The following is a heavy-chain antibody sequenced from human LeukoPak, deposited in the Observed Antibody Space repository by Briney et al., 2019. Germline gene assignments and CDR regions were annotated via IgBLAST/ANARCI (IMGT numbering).Heavy chain of an antibody. CDR1: GFTFSSYA. V-gene: IGHV3-23*01. Sequence: PGGSLRLSCAASGFTFSSYAMSWVRQAPGKGLEWVSTISASGGSTYYADSVKGRFTFSRDNSKNTLYLQMNSLRAEDTAVYYCANRFSCGPNEYFDYWGQGTLVTVSS. J-gene: IGHJ4*02. D-gene: IGHD5-18*01. CDR3: ANRFSCGPNEYFDY. CDR2: ISASGGST.